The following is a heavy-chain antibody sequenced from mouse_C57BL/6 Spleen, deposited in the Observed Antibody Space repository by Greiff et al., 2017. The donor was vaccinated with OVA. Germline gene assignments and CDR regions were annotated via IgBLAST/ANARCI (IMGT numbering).Heavy chain of an antibody. CDR1: GYTFTDYN. D-gene: IGHD1-1*01. V-gene: IGHV1-22*01. CDR3: ARWTTVAATGAMDY. Sequence: EVQLQQSGPELVKPGASVKMSCKASGYTFTDYNMHWVKQSHGKSLEWIGYINPNNGGTSYNQKFKGKATLTVNKSSSTAYMELRSLTSEDSAVYYCARWTTVAATGAMDYWGQGTSVTVSS. CDR2: INPNNGGT. J-gene: IGHJ4*01.